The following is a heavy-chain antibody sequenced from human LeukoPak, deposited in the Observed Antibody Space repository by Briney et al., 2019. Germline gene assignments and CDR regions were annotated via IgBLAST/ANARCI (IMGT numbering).Heavy chain of an antibody. CDR2: ISGSGGST. D-gene: IGHD1-1*01. Sequence: PGGSLRLSCAASGFTFSSYAMSWVRQAPGKGLEWVSAISGSGGSTYYADSVKGRFTISRDNSKNTLYLQMNSLGAEDTAIYYCAKDARGYNRPIDFWGQGTLVTVSS. V-gene: IGHV3-23*01. J-gene: IGHJ4*02. CDR1: GFTFSSYA. CDR3: AKDARGYNRPIDF.